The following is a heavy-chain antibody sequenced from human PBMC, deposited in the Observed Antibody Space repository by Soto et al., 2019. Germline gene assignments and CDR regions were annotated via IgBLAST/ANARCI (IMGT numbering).Heavy chain of an antibody. V-gene: IGHV4-30-2*01. CDR3: ARGRDDYGGNFWFDP. J-gene: IGHJ5*02. CDR2: IYHSGST. CDR1: GGSISSGGYS. Sequence: SETLSLTCAVSGGSISSGGYSWSWIRQPPGKGLEWIGYIYHSGSTYYNPSLKSRVTISVDRSKNQFSLKLSSVTAADTAVYYCARGRDDYGGNFWFDPWGQGTLVTVSS. D-gene: IGHD4-17*01.